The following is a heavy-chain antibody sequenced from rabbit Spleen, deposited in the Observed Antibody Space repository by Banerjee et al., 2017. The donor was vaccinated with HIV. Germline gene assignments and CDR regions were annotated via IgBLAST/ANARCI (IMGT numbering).Heavy chain of an antibody. CDR3: ASGSGGVGRAYKL. Sequence: QSLEESGGGLVKPGGTLTLTCKASGIDFNSYYYMCWVRQAPGKGLEWIACIYTGISGNTYYASWATGRFTCSKTSSTTVTLQMTGLTAADTATYFCASGSGGVGRAYKLWGPGTLVTVS. CDR1: GIDFNSYYY. D-gene: IGHD1-1*01. V-gene: IGHV1S40*01. CDR2: IYTGISGNT. J-gene: IGHJ4*01.